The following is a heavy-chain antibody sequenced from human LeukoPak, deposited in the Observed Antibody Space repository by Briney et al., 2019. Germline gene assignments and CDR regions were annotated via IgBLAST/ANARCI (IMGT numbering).Heavy chain of an antibody. CDR1: GFTFSNYE. CDR3: ARGADYHSGSYYAFDV. V-gene: IGHV3-48*03. J-gene: IGHJ3*01. D-gene: IGHD3-10*01. Sequence: GGSLRLSCAASGFTFSNYEMNWVRQAPGKGLEGVSYIFRGGTVIYYADSVKGRFTISRDDAKNSLYLQMNSLRAEDTAVYYCARGADYHSGSYYAFDVWGQGTMVTVSS. CDR2: IFRGGTVI.